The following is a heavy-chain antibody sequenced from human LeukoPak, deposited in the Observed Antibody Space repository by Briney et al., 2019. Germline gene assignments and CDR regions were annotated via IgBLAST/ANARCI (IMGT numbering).Heavy chain of an antibody. CDR1: GYTFTGYY. J-gene: IGHJ5*02. CDR2: INPNSGGT. Sequence: GASVKVSCKASGYTFTGYYMHWVRQAPGQGLEWMGWINPNSGGTNYAQKFQGRVTMTRDTSISTAYMELSRLRSDDTAVYYCASIAVAGTTSPNWFDPWGQGTLVTDSS. D-gene: IGHD6-19*01. CDR3: ASIAVAGTTSPNWFDP. V-gene: IGHV1-2*02.